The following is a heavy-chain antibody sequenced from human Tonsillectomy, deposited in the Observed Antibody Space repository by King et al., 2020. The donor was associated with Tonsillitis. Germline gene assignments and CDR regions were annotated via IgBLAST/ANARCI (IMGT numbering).Heavy chain of an antibody. CDR3: TRDLVGYDAFDI. D-gene: IGHD6-25*01. CDR2: SNPDGGGT. V-gene: IGHV1-2*06. J-gene: IGHJ3*02. Sequence: QLVQSGAEVKKPGASVRVSCKASGYIFTNYYIHWVRRAPGQGLVWMGRSNPDGGGTSYAQKFQGRVTMTRDTSISTAYLELTRLISDDTAVFYCTRDLVGYDAFDIWGQGTAVTVSS. CDR1: GYIFTNYY.